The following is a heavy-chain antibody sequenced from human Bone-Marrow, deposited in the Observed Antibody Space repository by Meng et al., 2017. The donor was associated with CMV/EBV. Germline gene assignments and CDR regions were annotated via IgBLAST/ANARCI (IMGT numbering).Heavy chain of an antibody. V-gene: IGHV3-30*02. J-gene: IGHJ4*02. CDR3: AKDKGLRFLEWFSV. D-gene: IGHD3-3*01. CDR1: GLTFSNHG. CDR2: IRSDGSDK. Sequence: GESLKIYCAASGLTFSNHGMHWVRQAPGKGLEWVAFIRSDGSDKYYADSVKGRFTISRDNSKNTLYLQMNSLRAEDTAVYYCAKDKGLRFLEWFSVRGQKTMVTVSS.